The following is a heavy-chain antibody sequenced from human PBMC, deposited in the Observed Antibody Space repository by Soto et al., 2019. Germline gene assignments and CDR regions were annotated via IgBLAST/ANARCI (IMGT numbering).Heavy chain of an antibody. V-gene: IGHV3-21*01. J-gene: IGHJ4*02. CDR1: GFTFSTYS. D-gene: IGHD4-17*01. CDR3: ARDPDYGDY. Sequence: EVQLVESGGGLVKPGGSLRLSCAASGFTFSTYSMNWVRQAPGKGLEWVSSISSGSSYIYYADSVEGRFTISSDNAKNALYLQMNSLRAEDTAVYYCARDPDYGDYWGQGTLVIVSP. CDR2: ISSGSSYI.